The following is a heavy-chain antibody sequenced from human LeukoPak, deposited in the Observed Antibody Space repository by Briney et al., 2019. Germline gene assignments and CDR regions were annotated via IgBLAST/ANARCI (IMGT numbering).Heavy chain of an antibody. V-gene: IGHV1-8*01. J-gene: IGHJ5*02. CDR1: GYTFTSYD. CDR2: MNPNSGNT. Sequence: ASVKVSCKASGYTFTSYDINWVRQATGQGLEWMGWMNPNSGNTGYAQKFQGRVTMTRDTSISTAYMELSRLRSDDTAVYYCAREGTEGFWFDPWGQGTLVIVSS. CDR3: AREGTEGFWFDP. D-gene: IGHD1-1*01.